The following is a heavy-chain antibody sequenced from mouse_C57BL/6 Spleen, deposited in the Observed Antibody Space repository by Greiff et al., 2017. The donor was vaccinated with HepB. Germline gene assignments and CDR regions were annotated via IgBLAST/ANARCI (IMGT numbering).Heavy chain of an antibody. CDR1: GYAFSSSW. CDR3: ADVYYGFFY. D-gene: IGHD2-2*01. J-gene: IGHJ3*01. CDR2: IYPGDGDT. Sequence: VQLQESGPELVKPGASVKISCKASGYAFSSSWMNWVKQRPGKGLEWIGRIYPGDGDTNYNGKFQGKATLTADKSSSTAYMQLSSLTSEDSAVYFCADVYYGFFYWGQGTLVTVSA. V-gene: IGHV1-82*01.